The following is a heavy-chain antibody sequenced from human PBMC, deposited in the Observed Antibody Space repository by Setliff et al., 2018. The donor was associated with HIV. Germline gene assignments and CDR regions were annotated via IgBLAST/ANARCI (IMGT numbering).Heavy chain of an antibody. J-gene: IGHJ4*02. CDR1: GDSIGTYY. D-gene: IGHD1-26*01. Sequence: SETLSLTCSVSGDSIGTYYWNWIRQTPGKRLEWIGFFYYGGSTDYNPALKNRVAISVDTSRNRVSLKMTSVTAADTAIYFCARGKGGLVGPAEFDYWGPGTLVTVSS. CDR2: FYYGGST. CDR3: ARGKGGLVGPAEFDY. V-gene: IGHV4-59*12.